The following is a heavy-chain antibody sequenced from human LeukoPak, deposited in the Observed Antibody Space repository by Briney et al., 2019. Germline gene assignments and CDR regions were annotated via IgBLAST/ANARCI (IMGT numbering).Heavy chain of an antibody. J-gene: IGHJ6*03. D-gene: IGHD3-16*01. V-gene: IGHV3-48*04. CDR3: ARRSELGVLHYLEL. CDR1: GFTFSTYS. CDR2: ISGSSGTI. Sequence: GGSLRDSRAASGFTFSTYSINWVRQAPGKGLEWVSYISGSSGTIYYADSVKGRFTISRDNAKTSLYLQMNSLRAEDTAIYYCARRSELGVLHYLELWGQETTVTVSS.